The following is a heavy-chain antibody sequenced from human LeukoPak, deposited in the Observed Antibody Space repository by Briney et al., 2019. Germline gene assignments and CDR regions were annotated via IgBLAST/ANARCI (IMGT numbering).Heavy chain of an antibody. D-gene: IGHD3-22*01. V-gene: IGHV3-11*05. CDR2: ISGSSSYT. CDR3: ARGDDSSGYSYGVAY. J-gene: IGHJ4*02. Sequence: PGGSLRLSCAASGFTFSDYYMSWIRQAPGKGLEWVSYISGSSSYTNNADSVKGRFTISRDNAKNSLYLQMNGLRAEDTAVYYCARGDDSSGYSYGVAYWGQGTLVTVSS. CDR1: GFTFSDYY.